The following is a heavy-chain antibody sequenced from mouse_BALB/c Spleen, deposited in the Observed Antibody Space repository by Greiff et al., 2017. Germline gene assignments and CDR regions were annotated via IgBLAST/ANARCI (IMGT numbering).Heavy chain of an antibody. J-gene: IGHJ3*01. Sequence: EVQLQQSGPELVKPGASVKISCKASGYTFTDYNMHWVKQSHGKSLEWIGYIYPYNGGTGYNQKFKSKATLTVDNSSSTAYMELRSLTSEDSAVYYCARDDGYSAWFAYWGQGTLVTVSA. D-gene: IGHD2-3*01. CDR1: GYTFTDYN. V-gene: IGHV1S29*02. CDR3: ARDDGYSAWFAY. CDR2: IYPYNGGT.